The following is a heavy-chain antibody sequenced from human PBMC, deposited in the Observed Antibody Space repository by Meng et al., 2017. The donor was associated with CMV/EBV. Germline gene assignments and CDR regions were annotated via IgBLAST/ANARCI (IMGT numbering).Heavy chain of an antibody. V-gene: IGHV3-74*03. Sequence: VRLVESGGGLVQAGGSVRLSCEDAGVTFSHYWMHWVSQVPGEGPVWVSRINTDGSFTSYADSVTGRFTISRDNAKNTLYLHMHGLRVDDSAVYYCGRDLTGERDQWGQGTLVTVSS. CDR3: GRDLTGERDQ. J-gene: IGHJ4*02. D-gene: IGHD7-27*01. CDR2: INTDGSFT. CDR1: GVTFSHYW.